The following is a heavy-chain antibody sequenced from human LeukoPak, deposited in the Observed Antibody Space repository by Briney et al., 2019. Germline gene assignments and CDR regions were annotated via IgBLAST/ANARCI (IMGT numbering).Heavy chain of an antibody. Sequence: GASVKVSCKASGYTFTSYYMHWVRQAPGQGLEWMGIINPSGGSTSYAQKFQGRVTMTRDTSTSTVYMELSSLRSEDTAVYYCAGEADYMGSGSRGAFDIWGQGTMVTVSS. V-gene: IGHV1-46*01. CDR2: INPSGGST. J-gene: IGHJ3*02. CDR1: GYTFTSYY. CDR3: AGEADYMGSGSRGAFDI. D-gene: IGHD3-22*01.